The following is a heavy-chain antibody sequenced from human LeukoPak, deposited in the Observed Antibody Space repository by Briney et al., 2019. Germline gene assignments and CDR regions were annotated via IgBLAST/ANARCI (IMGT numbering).Heavy chain of an antibody. J-gene: IGHJ3*02. D-gene: IGHD3-3*01. Sequence: SVKVSCKASGGTFSSYTISWVRQAPAQGLEWMGRIIPILGIANYAQKFQGRVTITADKSTSTAYMELSSLRSEDMAAYYCARGIFGGDIKDENAFDIWGQGTMVTVSS. CDR3: ARGIFGGDIKDENAFDI. CDR2: IIPILGIA. V-gene: IGHV1-69*02. CDR1: GGTFSSYT.